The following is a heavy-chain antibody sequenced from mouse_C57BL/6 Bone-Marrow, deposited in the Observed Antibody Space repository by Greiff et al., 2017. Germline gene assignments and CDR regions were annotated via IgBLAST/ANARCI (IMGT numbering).Heavy chain of an antibody. CDR2: INPSSGYT. J-gene: IGHJ2*01. CDR1: GYTFTSYT. D-gene: IGHD1-1*01. V-gene: IGHV1-4*01. CDR3: ARGGPPSYKGFYGGFGY. Sequence: QVQLQQPGAELARPGASVKMSCKASGYTFTSYTMHWVKQRPGQGLEWIGYINPSSGYTKYNQKFKDKATLTADKSSSTAYMQLSSLTSEDSAGYYWARGGPPSYKGFYGGFGYWGQGTTLTVSS.